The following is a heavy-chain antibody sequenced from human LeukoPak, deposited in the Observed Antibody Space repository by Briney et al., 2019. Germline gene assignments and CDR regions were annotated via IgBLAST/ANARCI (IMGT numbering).Heavy chain of an antibody. CDR1: GYAISSGYY. CDR3: ARKIPAITIFGVVSKYYYYYYYMDV. V-gene: IGHV4-38-2*01. Sequence: SETLSLXCAVSGYAISSGYYWGWVRQPPGKGLEWIGTIFHSGSNYYNPSLKSRVTISVDTSKNQFSLSLSSVTAADTAVYYCARKIPAITIFGVVSKYYYYYYYMDVWGKGTTVTVSS. D-gene: IGHD3-3*01. CDR2: IFHSGSN. J-gene: IGHJ6*03.